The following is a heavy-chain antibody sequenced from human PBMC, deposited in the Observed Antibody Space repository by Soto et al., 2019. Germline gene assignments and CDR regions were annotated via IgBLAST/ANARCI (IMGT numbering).Heavy chain of an antibody. CDR1: GDSISSYY. J-gene: IGHJ4*02. CDR3: AKGRRISGSTDY. V-gene: IGHV4-59*01. Sequence: PSETLSLTCTVSGDSISSYYWSWFRQPPGKGLGWIGYIYYGGCTNYNPSLKSRVTISVDTSKNQFSLKLSSVTAADTAVYYCAKGRRISGSTDYWGQGTLVTVSS. CDR2: IYYGGCT. D-gene: IGHD3-10*01.